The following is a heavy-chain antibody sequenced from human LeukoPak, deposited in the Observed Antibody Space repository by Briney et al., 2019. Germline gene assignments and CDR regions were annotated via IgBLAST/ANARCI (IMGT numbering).Heavy chain of an antibody. J-gene: IGHJ4*02. V-gene: IGHV3-30*18. CDR3: VKDMKIKAAGYYFDY. D-gene: IGHD6-13*01. Sequence: GGSLRLSCAASGFTFSNYYMSWVRQAPGKGLEWVAVIANDGRDKKYADSVRGRFTISRDNSKNTVYLQMNSLRAEDTAVFYRVKDMKIKAAGYYFDYWGQGTLVTVSS. CDR1: GFTFSNYY. CDR2: IANDGRDK.